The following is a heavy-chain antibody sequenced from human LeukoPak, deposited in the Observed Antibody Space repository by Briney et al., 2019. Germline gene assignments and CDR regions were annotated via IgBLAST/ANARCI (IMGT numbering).Heavy chain of an antibody. D-gene: IGHD3-10*01. Sequence: GGSLRLSCATSGFTFGSYAMTWVRQAPGRGLEWVSGITVIGGNTYYADSVKGRFTISRDNSKNTLYLQMNSLRAEDTAAYYCAKDAVRGSGRINWFDPWGQGTLVTVSS. CDR2: ITVIGGNT. CDR3: AKDAVRGSGRINWFDP. V-gene: IGHV3-23*01. CDR1: GFTFGSYA. J-gene: IGHJ5*02.